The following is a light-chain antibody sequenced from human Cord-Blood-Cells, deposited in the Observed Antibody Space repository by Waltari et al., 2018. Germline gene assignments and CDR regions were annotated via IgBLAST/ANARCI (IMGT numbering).Light chain of an antibody. V-gene: IGLV1-44*01. J-gene: IGLJ1*01. CDR3: AAWDDSLNGYV. CDR2: SNN. CDR1: SSNLGSTS. Sequence: QSVLTPPPSASGTPGKRVTISCSASSSNLGSTSVNWYQQLPGTAPKLLIYSNNQRPSGVPDRFSGSKSGTSASLAISGLQSEDEADYYCAAWDDSLNGYVFGTGTKVTVL.